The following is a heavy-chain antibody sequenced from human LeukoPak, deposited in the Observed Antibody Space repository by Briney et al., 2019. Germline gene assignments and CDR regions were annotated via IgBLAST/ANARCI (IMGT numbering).Heavy chain of an antibody. CDR2: IWYDGSNQ. CDR3: TRDMATTTHSAWYFDL. V-gene: IGHV3-33*01. CDR1: GFTFSTYG. D-gene: IGHD4-11*01. Sequence: PGGSLRLSCAASGFTFSTYGMPWVRQAPGKGLEWVSVIWYDGSNQFYADSVKGRFTISRDYSKNTLYLQMNSLRADDTAVYYCTRDMATTTHSAWYFDLWGRGTLVTVSS. J-gene: IGHJ2*01.